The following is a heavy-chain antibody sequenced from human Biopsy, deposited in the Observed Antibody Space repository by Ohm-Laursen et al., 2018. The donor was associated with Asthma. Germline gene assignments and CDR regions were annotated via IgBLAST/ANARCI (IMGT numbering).Heavy chain of an antibody. CDR2: IYRNGDT. J-gene: IGHJ4*02. D-gene: IGHD2-21*02. V-gene: IGHV4-30-2*06. CDR3: ARGWNCGGDCYSLDS. Sequence: TLSLTWTVSGDSIDSGDYSWTWIRQSPGVGLEWIGYIYRNGDTYYNPTLKNRVTISIDRSKNQFSLRLRCVTAADTAVYYCARGWNCGGDCYSLDSWGQGTLVTVSS. CDR1: GDSIDSGDYS.